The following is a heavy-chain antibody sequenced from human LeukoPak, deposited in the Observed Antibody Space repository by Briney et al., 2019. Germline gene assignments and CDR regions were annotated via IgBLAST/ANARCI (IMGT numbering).Heavy chain of an antibody. J-gene: IGHJ4*02. CDR3: AKGTDGAGSYRPFDY. D-gene: IGHD3-10*01. CDR2: INSGGGTT. V-gene: IGHV3-23*01. CDR1: GLTLSSST. Sequence: GGSLRLSCAASGLTLSSSTMSWLRQAPGKGLEWVSAINSGGGTTSAESVKGRFTISRDDSKNTLYLQMNSLRAEDTAVYYCAKGTDGAGSYRPFDYWGQGTLVTVSS.